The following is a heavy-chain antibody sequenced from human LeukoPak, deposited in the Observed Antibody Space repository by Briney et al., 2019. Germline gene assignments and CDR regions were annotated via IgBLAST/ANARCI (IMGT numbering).Heavy chain of an antibody. CDR2: ISGSGGST. Sequence: GGSPRLSCAASGFTFSSYAMSWVRQAPGKGLEWVSAISGSGGSTYYADSVKGRFTISRDNSKNTLYLQMNSLRAEDTAVYYCAKDSIGPYYYDSSGTPLDAFDIWGQGTMVTVSS. J-gene: IGHJ3*02. V-gene: IGHV3-23*01. D-gene: IGHD3-22*01. CDR1: GFTFSSYA. CDR3: AKDSIGPYYYDSSGTPLDAFDI.